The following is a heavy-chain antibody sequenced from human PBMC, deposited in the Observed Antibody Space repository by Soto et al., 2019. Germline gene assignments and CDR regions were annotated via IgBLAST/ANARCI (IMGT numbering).Heavy chain of an antibody. D-gene: IGHD7-27*01. Sequence: GGSLRLSCAASGFIFSSFGMHWVRQAPGKGLEWVAHIWYDGSNTYYADSVKGRFTISRDNSRNTLYLQMNSLRAEDTAVYHCVRDLLGSGGHFDYWGQGAPVTVSS. V-gene: IGHV3-33*01. J-gene: IGHJ4*02. CDR3: VRDLLGSGGHFDY. CDR2: IWYDGSNT. CDR1: GFIFSSFG.